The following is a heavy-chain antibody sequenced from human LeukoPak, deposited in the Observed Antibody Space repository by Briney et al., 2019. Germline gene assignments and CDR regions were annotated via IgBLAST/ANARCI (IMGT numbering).Heavy chain of an antibody. CDR1: GYTFTGYY. Sequence: ASVKVSCKXSGYTFTGYYMHWVRQAPGQGLERMGWINPNSGGTNYAQKFQGRVTMTRDTSISTAYMELSRLRSDDTAVYYCASGTYYYDSSGSKADYWGQGTLVTVSS. D-gene: IGHD3-22*01. CDR2: INPNSGGT. J-gene: IGHJ4*02. V-gene: IGHV1-2*02. CDR3: ASGTYYYDSSGSKADY.